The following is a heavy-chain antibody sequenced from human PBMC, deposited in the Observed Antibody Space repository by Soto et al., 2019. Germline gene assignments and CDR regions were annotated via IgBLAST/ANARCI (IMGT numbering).Heavy chain of an antibody. CDR1: GGSISSYY. V-gene: IGHV4-59*01. D-gene: IGHD2-21*01. CDR3: ARAAGGNWKGVFDN. Sequence: QVQLQESGPGLVKPSETLSLTCTVSGGSISSYYWSWIRQPPGKGLEWIGYIYYSGSTNYNPSLKSRVTISVDTSKNQFSLKLSSVTAADTAVYYCARAAGGNWKGVFDNWGQGTLVTVSS. J-gene: IGHJ4*02. CDR2: IYYSGST.